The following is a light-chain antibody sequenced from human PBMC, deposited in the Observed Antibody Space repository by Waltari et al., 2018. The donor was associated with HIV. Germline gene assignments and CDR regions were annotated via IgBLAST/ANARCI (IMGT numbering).Light chain of an antibody. CDR2: GVS. J-gene: IGKJ4*01. CDR3: QQYGGSPLT. V-gene: IGKV3-20*01. CDR1: QSVSSNC. Sequence: ENVLTQSPGTLSLSPGERATLSCRASQSVSSNCLAWYQQKPGQAPRLLIYGVSSRATDIPDRFSGSGFGTDFTLTITRLEPEDFAVYYCQQYGGSPLTFGGGTKVEIK.